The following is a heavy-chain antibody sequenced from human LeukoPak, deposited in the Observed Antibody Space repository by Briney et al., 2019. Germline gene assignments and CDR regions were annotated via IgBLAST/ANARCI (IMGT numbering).Heavy chain of an antibody. Sequence: SETLSLTCTVSGGSISSYYWGWIRQPAGKGLEWIGRIYTSGSTNYNPSLKSRVTMSVDTSKNQFSLRLSSVTAADTAVYYCAREHYDILTGENHDAFDIWGQGTMVTVSS. CDR1: GGSISSYY. V-gene: IGHV4-4*07. CDR3: AREHYDILTGENHDAFDI. J-gene: IGHJ3*02. CDR2: IYTSGST. D-gene: IGHD3-9*01.